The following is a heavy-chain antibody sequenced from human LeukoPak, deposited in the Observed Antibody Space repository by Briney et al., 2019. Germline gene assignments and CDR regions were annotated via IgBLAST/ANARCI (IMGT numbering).Heavy chain of an antibody. CDR1: GGTFSSYA. Sequence: ASVKVSCKASGGTFSSYAISWVRQAPGQGLEWMGGIIPIFGTANYAQKFQGRVTITTDESTSTAYMELSSLRSEDTAVYYCARGGSGWSYYYYMDVWGKGTTVTVSS. CDR2: IIPIFGTA. D-gene: IGHD6-19*01. J-gene: IGHJ6*03. V-gene: IGHV1-69*05. CDR3: ARGGSGWSYYYYMDV.